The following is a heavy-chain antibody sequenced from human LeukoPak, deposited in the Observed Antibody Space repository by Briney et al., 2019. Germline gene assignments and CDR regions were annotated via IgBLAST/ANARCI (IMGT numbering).Heavy chain of an antibody. CDR1: GFTVSSNY. CDR3: VRHNTGADY. Sequence: GGSLRLSCAASGFTVSSNYMSWVRQAPGKGLEWMGLVYPLDSETRYGPSFQGQVTISADKSTSSAFLQWDSLKASDTAMYYCVRHNTGADYWGQGTLVTVSS. CDR2: VYPLDSET. D-gene: IGHD1-14*01. V-gene: IGHV5-51*01. J-gene: IGHJ4*02.